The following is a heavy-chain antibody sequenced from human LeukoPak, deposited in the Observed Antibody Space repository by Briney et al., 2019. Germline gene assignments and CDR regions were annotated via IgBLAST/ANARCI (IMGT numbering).Heavy chain of an antibody. CDR1: GFTFSSYS. V-gene: IGHV3-21*01. CDR3: ARGLTYYDFWSGYCLDY. CDR2: ISSSSSYI. Sequence: GGSLRLSCAASGFTFSSYSMNWVRQAPGKGLEWVSSISSSSSYIYYADSVKGRFIISRDNAKNSLYLQMNSLRAEDTAVYYCARGLTYYDFWSGYCLDYWGQGTLVTVSS. D-gene: IGHD3-3*01. J-gene: IGHJ4*02.